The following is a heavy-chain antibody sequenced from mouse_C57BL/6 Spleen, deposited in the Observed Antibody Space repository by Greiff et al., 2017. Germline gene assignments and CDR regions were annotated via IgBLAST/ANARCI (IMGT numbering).Heavy chain of an antibody. CDR1: GYAFTNYL. Sequence: QVQLQQSGAELVRPGTSVKVSCKASGYAFTNYLIEWVKQRPGQGLEWIGVINPGSGGTNYNEKFKGKATLTADKSSSTAYMQLTSLTSEDSAVYFCAREGGSHFGYWGQGTTLTVSS. CDR3: AREGGSHFGY. CDR2: INPGSGGT. V-gene: IGHV1-54*01. J-gene: IGHJ2*01.